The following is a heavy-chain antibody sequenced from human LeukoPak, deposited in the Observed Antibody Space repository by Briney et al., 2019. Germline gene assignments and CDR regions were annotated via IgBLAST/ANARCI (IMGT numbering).Heavy chain of an antibody. D-gene: IGHD1-1*01. J-gene: IGHJ4*02. CDR1: VGSISNNNYY. V-gene: IGHV4-39*01. CDR2: IYYSGSP. CDR3: ATWRTAKTGFDY. Sequence: SETLSLTCTVSVGSISNNNYYWPWIRQPPGKGLECIGSIYYSGSPYYNPSLKSRVTISVDTSKNQFSLRLSSVTAADTAVYYCATWRTAKTGFDYWGQGTLVTVSS.